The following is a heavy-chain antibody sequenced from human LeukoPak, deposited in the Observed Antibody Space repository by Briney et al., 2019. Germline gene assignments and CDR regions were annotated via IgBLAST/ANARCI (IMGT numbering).Heavy chain of an antibody. CDR3: AKEGSSWSTFDY. J-gene: IGHJ4*02. Sequence: GGSLRLSCAASGFTFSRYWMSWVRQAPGKGLEWVANINQDGSEKYYVDSVKGRFTISRDNAKNSLYLQMNSLRAEDMALYYCAKEGSSWSTFDYWGQGTLVTVSS. D-gene: IGHD6-13*01. V-gene: IGHV3-7*03. CDR1: GFTFSRYW. CDR2: INQDGSEK.